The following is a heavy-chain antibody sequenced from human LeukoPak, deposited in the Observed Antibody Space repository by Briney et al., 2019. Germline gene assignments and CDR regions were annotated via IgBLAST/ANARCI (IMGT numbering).Heavy chain of an antibody. CDR1: GFTFSTYA. CDR3: AQGSSSGDYGGYYFDY. CDR2: VSGDGGST. Sequence: GGSLRLSCVASGFTFSTYALTWVRQAPGKGLGWVSAVSGDGGSTYYADSVRGRFTISRANSKNTLYLQMNSLKAEDTAVYYCAQGSSSGDYGGYYFDYWGQGTLVTVSS. D-gene: IGHD4-17*01. J-gene: IGHJ4*02. V-gene: IGHV3-23*01.